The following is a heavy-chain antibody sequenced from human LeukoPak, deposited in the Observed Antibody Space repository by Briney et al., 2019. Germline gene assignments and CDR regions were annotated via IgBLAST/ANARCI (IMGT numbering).Heavy chain of an antibody. V-gene: IGHV4-39*01. J-gene: IGHJ3*02. CDR2: IYYSGST. CDR3: ARHVFYSSKPGAFDI. D-gene: IGHD6-13*01. Sequence: PSETLSLTCTVSGGSISSSSYYWGWIRQPPGKGLEWIGSIYYSGSTYYNPSLKSRVTISVDTSKNQFSLKLSSVTAADTAVYYCARHVFYSSKPGAFDIWGQGTMVTVSS. CDR1: GGSISSSSYY.